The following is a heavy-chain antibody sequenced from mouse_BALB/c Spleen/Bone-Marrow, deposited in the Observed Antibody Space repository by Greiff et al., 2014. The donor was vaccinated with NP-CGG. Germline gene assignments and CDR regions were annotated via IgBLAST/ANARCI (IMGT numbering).Heavy chain of an antibody. CDR1: GYTFTDYI. Sequence: QVQLQQSGPELVKPGASVKMSCKASGYTFTDYIISWVKQRVGQGLEWIGEIYPGTGSTYYNEKFKGKATLTADISSNIAYMQLSSLTSEDSAVYFCARRKNVWFAYWGQGTLVTVSA. CDR2: IYPGTGST. V-gene: IGHV1-77*01. CDR3: ARRKNVWFAY. J-gene: IGHJ3*01.